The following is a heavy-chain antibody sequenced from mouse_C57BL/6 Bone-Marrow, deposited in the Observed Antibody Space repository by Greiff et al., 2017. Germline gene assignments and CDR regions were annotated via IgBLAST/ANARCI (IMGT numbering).Heavy chain of an antibody. CDR2: ILPGSGST. J-gene: IGHJ4*01. CDR3: TSVVATRAMDD. CDR1: GYTFTGSW. Sequence: VQLQQSGAELMKPGASVKLSCKATGYTFTGSWIEWVKQRPGHGLEWIGEILPGSGSTNYNETFKGKATFTADTSSNTASRQLSSQATEDSAIYYCTSVVATRAMDDWGQGTSVTVSS. V-gene: IGHV1-9*01. D-gene: IGHD1-1*01.